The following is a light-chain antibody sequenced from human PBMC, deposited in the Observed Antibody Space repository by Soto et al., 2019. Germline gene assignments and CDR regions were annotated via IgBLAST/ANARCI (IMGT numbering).Light chain of an antibody. V-gene: IGKV3-15*01. J-gene: IGKJ3*01. CDR3: QQYNNWPPLFT. CDR1: QSVSSN. CDR2: GAS. Sequence: EIVMTQSPATLSVSPGERATLSCRASQSVSSNLAGYQQKPGQAPRLLIYGASTRATGIPARFSGSGSGTELTLTISSLQSEDFAVYYCQQYNNWPPLFTFGPGTKVDIK.